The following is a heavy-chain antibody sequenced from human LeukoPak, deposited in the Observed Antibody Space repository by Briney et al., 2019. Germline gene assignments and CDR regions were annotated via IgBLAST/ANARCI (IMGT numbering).Heavy chain of an antibody. J-gene: IGHJ6*02. V-gene: IGHV1-69*01. CDR1: GGTFSSYA. CDR2: IIPIFGTA. D-gene: IGHD6-13*01. Sequence: GASVKVSCKASGGTFSSYAISWVRQAPGQGLEWMGGIIPIFGTANYAQKFQGRVTTTADESTSTAYMELSSLRSEDTAVYYCARDRVAAAGYYYYGMDVWGQGTTVTVSS. CDR3: ARDRVAAAGYYYYGMDV.